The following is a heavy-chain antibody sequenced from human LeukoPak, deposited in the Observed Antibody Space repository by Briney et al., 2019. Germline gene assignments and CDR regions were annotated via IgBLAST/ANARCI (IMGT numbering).Heavy chain of an antibody. V-gene: IGHV1-2*02. CDR1: GYTFTGYY. CDR2: INPNSGGT. D-gene: IGHD4-17*01. J-gene: IGHJ4*02. Sequence: ASVKVSCKASGYTFTGYYMHWVRQAPGQGLAWMGWINPNSGGTNYAQKFQGRVTMTRDTSISTAYMELCRLRSDDTAVYYCARKAAKGTTADYWGQGTLVTVSS. CDR3: ARKAAKGTTADY.